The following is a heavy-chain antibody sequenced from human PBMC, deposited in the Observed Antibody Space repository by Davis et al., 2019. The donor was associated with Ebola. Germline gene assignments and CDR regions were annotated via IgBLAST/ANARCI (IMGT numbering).Heavy chain of an antibody. J-gene: IGHJ6*02. CDR3: ARDLEGSSWYICGMDV. CDR1: GYTFTSYD. CDR2: IIPIFGTA. D-gene: IGHD6-13*01. Sequence: SVKVSCKASGYTFTSYDINWVRQAPGQGLEWMGGIIPIFGTANYAQKFQGRVTITADESTSTAYMELSSLRSEDTAVYYCARDLEGSSWYICGMDVWGQGTTVTVSS. V-gene: IGHV1-69*13.